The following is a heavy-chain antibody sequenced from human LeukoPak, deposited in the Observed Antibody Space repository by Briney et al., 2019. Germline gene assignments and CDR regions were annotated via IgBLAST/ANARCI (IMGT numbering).Heavy chain of an antibody. D-gene: IGHD3-10*01. Sequence: GGSLRLSCAASGFTFSNYWMSWVRQAPGKGLEWVSAISGSGGSTYYADSVKGRYTISRDNSKNTLYLQMNSLRAEDTAVYYCARIGESQSPFDYWGQGTLVTVSS. V-gene: IGHV3-23*01. CDR3: ARIGESQSPFDY. CDR1: GFTFSNYW. J-gene: IGHJ4*02. CDR2: ISGSGGST.